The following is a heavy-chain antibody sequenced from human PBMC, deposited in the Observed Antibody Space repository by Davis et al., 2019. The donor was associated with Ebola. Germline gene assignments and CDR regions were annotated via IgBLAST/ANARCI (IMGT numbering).Heavy chain of an antibody. CDR1: GGSFSGYY. V-gene: IGHV4-34*01. Sequence: MPSETLSLTCAVYGGSFSGYYWSWIRQPPGKGLEWIGEINHSGSTNYNPSLKSRVTISVDTSKNQFSLKLSSVTAADTAVYYCARGAIDSGYDLLFDYWGQGTLVTVSS. CDR3: ARGAIDSGYDLLFDY. D-gene: IGHD5-12*01. CDR2: INHSGST. J-gene: IGHJ4*02.